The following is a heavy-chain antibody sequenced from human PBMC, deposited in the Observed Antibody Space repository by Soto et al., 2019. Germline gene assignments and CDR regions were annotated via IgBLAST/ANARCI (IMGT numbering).Heavy chain of an antibody. CDR2: ISSSSSYI. CDR1: GFIFTSYS. V-gene: IGHV3-21*01. J-gene: IGHJ6*02. D-gene: IGHD6-13*01. Sequence: EVQLVDSGGGLVKPGGSLRLSCAASGFIFTSYSMNWVRQAPGTGLEWVSSISSSSSYIYYADSVKGRFTISRDNAKNSLYLQMTCLRAEDTAVYYCARDSGSSSDYYGMDVWGQGTKVTVSS. CDR3: ARDSGSSSDYYGMDV.